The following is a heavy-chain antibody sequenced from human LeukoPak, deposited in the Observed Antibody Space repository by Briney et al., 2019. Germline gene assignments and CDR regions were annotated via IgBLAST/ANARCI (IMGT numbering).Heavy chain of an antibody. CDR3: ARGRPSGDYFDY. CDR2: LDLSGKI. J-gene: IGHJ4*02. CDR1: RDSISRNSHS. D-gene: IGHD4-17*01. Sequence: SETLSLTCSVSRDSISRNSHSSCWIRQSAGKGLGWIRRLDLSGKIDYNPALKHRLTMSLDPSENKLSLKLTSVTAADTARYYWARGRPSGDYFDYWGQRARVSVSS. V-gene: IGHV4-61*02.